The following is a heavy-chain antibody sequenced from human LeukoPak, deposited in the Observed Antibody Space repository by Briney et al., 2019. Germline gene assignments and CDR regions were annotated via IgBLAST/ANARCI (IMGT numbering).Heavy chain of an antibody. J-gene: IGHJ4*02. V-gene: IGHV3-53*01. CDR1: GSTVSSNY. CDR3: AISSGWYLGNFDY. CDR2: IYSGGST. D-gene: IGHD6-19*01. Sequence: GGSLRLSCAASGSTVSSNYMSWVRQAPGKGLEWVSVIYSGGSTYYADSVKGRFTISRDNSKNTLYLQMNSLRAVDTAVYYCAISSGWYLGNFDYWGQGTLVTVSS.